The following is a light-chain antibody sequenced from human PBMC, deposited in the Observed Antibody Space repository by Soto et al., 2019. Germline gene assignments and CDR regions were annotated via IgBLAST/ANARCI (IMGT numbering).Light chain of an antibody. CDR2: EGS. CDR3: CSYAGSVV. Sequence: QPVLTQPASVSGSPGQSITISCTGTSSDVGSYNLVSWYQQHPGKAPKLMIYEGSKRPSGVSNRFSGSKSGNTASLTISGLQAEDEADYYCCSYAGSVVFGGGTKVTVL. J-gene: IGLJ2*01. V-gene: IGLV2-23*01. CDR1: SSDVGSYNL.